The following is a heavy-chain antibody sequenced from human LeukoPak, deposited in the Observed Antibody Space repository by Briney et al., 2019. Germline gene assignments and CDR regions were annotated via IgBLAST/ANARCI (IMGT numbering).Heavy chain of an antibody. CDR2: IHNSGTT. J-gene: IGHJ4*02. V-gene: IGHV4-34*01. CDR3: ARRYYYNLGSFPFDF. CDR1: GGPFSGYF. Sequence: KPSETLFLTCAVSGGPFSGYFWSWIRQSSGKGLEWIGEIHNSGTTNYNPSLNSRVTISEDTSKNQFYLNLSSVTAADTAVYYCARRYYYNLGSFPFDFWGQGTLVTVSS. D-gene: IGHD3-10*01.